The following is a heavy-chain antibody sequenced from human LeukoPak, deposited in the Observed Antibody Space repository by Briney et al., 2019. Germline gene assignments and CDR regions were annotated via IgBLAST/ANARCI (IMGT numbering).Heavy chain of an antibody. CDR2: ISGYTGDT. J-gene: IGHJ6*03. CDR1: GYTFINYG. CDR3: SRSGFGLYMDV. V-gene: IGHV1-18*01. Sequence: GASVTVSCKASGYTFINYGVSWVRQAPGQGLEWMGWISGYTGDTDYAQNLQGRVTMTTDTSTSTAYMELRSLTSDDTAVYYCSRSGFGLYMDVWGKGTTVTVSS. D-gene: IGHD3-10*01.